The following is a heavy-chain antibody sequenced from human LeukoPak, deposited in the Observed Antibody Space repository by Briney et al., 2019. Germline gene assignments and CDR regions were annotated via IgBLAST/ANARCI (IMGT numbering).Heavy chain of an antibody. Sequence: ASVKVSCKASGGTFSSYAISWVRQTPGQGLEWMGWISAYNGNTNYAQKLQGRVTMTTDTSTSTAYMELRSLRSDDTAVYYCARDIYYGMDVWGQGTTVTVSS. CDR3: ARDIYYGMDV. V-gene: IGHV1-18*01. CDR2: ISAYNGNT. CDR1: GGTFSSYA. J-gene: IGHJ6*02.